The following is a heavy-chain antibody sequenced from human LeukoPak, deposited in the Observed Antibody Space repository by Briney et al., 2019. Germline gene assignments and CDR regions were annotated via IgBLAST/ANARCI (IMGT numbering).Heavy chain of an antibody. V-gene: IGHV3-7*01. CDR2: TNQDGTEK. Sequence: PSETLSLTCAVSGGSISSSNWWSWVRHPPGKGLEWVAKTNQDGTEKYYVDSVKGRFTISRDNAKNSLYLQMNSLRVEDTATYYCAKVAHYYYGSESYYFFEHWGQGTPVTASS. J-gene: IGHJ4*02. CDR1: GGSISSSNW. D-gene: IGHD3-10*01. CDR3: AKVAHYYYGSESYYFFEH.